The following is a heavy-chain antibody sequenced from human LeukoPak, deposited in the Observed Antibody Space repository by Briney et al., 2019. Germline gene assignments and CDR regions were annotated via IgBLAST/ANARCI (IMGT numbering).Heavy chain of an antibody. D-gene: IGHD3-22*01. CDR3: ARDSFGPDSSVFSSPDY. Sequence: SVKVSCKASGGTFGSYAISWVRQAPGQGLEWMGRIIPIFGIANYAQKFQGRVTITADKSTSTAYMELSSLRSEDTAVYYCARDSFGPDSSVFSSPDYWGQGTLVTVSS. J-gene: IGHJ4*02. V-gene: IGHV1-69*04. CDR1: GGTFGSYA. CDR2: IIPIFGIA.